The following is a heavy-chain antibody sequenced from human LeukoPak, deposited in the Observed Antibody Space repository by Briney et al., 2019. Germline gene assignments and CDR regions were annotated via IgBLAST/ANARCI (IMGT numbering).Heavy chain of an antibody. Sequence: ASVKVSCKASGYTFSSYGISWVRQAPGQGLEWMGWISAYNGNTNYAQKLQGRVTMTTDTSTSTAYMELRSLRSDDTAIYYCARAGITMVRGVSDYWGQGALVTVSS. CDR1: GYTFSSYG. V-gene: IGHV1-18*01. J-gene: IGHJ4*02. CDR2: ISAYNGNT. CDR3: ARAGITMVRGVSDY. D-gene: IGHD3-10*01.